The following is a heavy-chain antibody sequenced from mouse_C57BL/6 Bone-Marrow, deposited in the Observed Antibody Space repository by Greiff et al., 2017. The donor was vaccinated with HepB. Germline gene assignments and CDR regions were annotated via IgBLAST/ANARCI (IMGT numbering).Heavy chain of an antibody. V-gene: IGHV1-50*01. CDR2: IDPSDSYT. Sequence: QVQLQQPGAELVKPGASVKLSCKASGYTFTSYWMQWVKQRPGQGLEWIGEIDPSDSYTNYNQKFKGKATVTVDTSSSTAYMQLSSLTSEDSAVYYCAREGYDYATWFAYWGQGTLVTVSA. CDR3: AREGYDYATWFAY. CDR1: GYTFTSYW. D-gene: IGHD2-4*01. J-gene: IGHJ3*01.